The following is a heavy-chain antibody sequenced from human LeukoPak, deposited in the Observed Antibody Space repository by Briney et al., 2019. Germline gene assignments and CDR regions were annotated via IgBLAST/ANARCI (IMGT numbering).Heavy chain of an antibody. CDR2: ISGSGGST. CDR1: GFIFSGHG. CDR3: ARASGYSLGNYYVWFDP. Sequence: PGGSLRLSCAASGFIFSGHGMHWVRQAPGKGLEWVSAISGSGGSTYYADSGKGRFTISRDNSKNTLYLQMNSLRAEDTAVYYCARASGYSLGNYYVWFDPWGQGTLVTASS. J-gene: IGHJ5*02. V-gene: IGHV3-23*01. D-gene: IGHD1-26*01.